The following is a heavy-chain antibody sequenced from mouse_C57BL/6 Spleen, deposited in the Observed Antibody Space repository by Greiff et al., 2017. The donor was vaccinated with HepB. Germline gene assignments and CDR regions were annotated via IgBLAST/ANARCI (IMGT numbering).Heavy chain of an antibody. V-gene: IGHV1-52*01. CDR1: GYTFTSYW. J-gene: IGHJ2*01. CDR2: IDPSDSET. Sequence: QVQLQQPGAELVRPGSSVKLSCKASGYTFTSYWMHWVKQRPIQGLEWIGNIDPSDSETHYNQKFKDKATLTVDKSSSTAYMQLSSLTSEDSAVYYCAMERQLRLSYYFDYWGQGTTLTVSS. D-gene: IGHD3-2*02. CDR3: AMERQLRLSYYFDY.